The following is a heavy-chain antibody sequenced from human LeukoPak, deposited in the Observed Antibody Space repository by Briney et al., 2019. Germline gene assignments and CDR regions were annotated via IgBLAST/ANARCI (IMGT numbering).Heavy chain of an antibody. CDR3: ARRVPLVN. J-gene: IGHJ4*02. CDR1: GGSLSGYS. V-gene: IGHV1-69*02. D-gene: IGHD1-26*01. CDR2: IIPMVGVT. Sequence: SSVKVSCKASGGSLSGYSIGWVRQAPGQGLEWMGRIIPMVGVTKHAQKFQGRLTITADKSTNTAYMELTRLTSEDTAVYYCARRVPLVNWGQGTLVTVSS.